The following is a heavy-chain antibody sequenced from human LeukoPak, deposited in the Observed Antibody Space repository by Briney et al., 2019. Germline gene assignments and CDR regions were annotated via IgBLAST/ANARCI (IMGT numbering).Heavy chain of an antibody. CDR3: ARWYCSGGSCYPFDY. D-gene: IGHD2-15*01. V-gene: IGHV4-4*07. J-gene: IGHJ4*02. CDR1: GGSISSYY. CDR2: IYTSGST. Sequence: SETLSLTCTVSGGSISSYYWSWIRQPAGKGLEWIGRIYTSGSTNYSPSLKSRVTMSVDTSKNQFSLKLSSVTAADTAVYYCARWYCSGGSCYPFDYWGQGTLVTVSS.